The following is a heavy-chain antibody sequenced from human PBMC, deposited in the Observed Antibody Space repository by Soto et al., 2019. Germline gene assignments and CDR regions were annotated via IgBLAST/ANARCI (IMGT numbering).Heavy chain of an antibody. V-gene: IGHV3-30*18. CDR2: ISYDGSNK. CDR1: GFTFSNYG. Sequence: PGGSLRLSCAASGFTFSNYGMHWVRQAPGKGLEWVAVISYDGSNKYYADSVKGRFSISRDNSKNTLYLQMNSLRAEDTAVYYCAEGDWFDPWGQGTLVTVSS. CDR3: AEGDWFDP. J-gene: IGHJ5*02.